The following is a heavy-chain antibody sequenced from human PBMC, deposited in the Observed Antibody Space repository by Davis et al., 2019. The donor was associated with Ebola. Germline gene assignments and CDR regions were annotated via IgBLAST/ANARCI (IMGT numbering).Heavy chain of an antibody. V-gene: IGHV4-30-2*01. CDR1: GGSISSGGYS. J-gene: IGHJ4*02. CDR3: ARCWSGYYAFDS. Sequence: SETLSLTCAVSGGSISSGGYSWSWIRQPPGTGLEWIGYIFHSGSTYYNPSLKSRVTISVDRSKKQFSLKLSSVTAADTAVYYCARCWSGYYAFDSWGQGTLVTVSS. CDR2: IFHSGST. D-gene: IGHD3-3*01.